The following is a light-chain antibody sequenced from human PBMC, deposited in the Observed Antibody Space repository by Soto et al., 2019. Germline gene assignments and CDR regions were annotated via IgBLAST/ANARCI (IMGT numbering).Light chain of an antibody. V-gene: IGLV1-47*01. CDR3: AAWDASLSANWV. CDR2: RNT. J-gene: IGLJ3*02. CDR1: SSNLGSNF. Sequence: QSVLTQPHSASGTHGQRVTISCSGSSSNLGSNFVYWYQQLPGTAPKLLIYRNTQRPSGVPDRFSGSKSGTSASLAISGLLSEDEADYYCAAWDASLSANWVFGGGTKLTVL.